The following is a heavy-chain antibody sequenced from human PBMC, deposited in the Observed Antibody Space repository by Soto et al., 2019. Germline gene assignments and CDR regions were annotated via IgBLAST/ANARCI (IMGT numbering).Heavy chain of an antibody. CDR3: ARGRFEVLLQGKGGYYYYMDV. D-gene: IGHD3-10*01. Sequence: GGSLRLSCAASGFTFSSYGMHWVRQAPGKGLEWVAVIWYDGSNKYYADSVKGRFTISRDNSKNTLYLQMNSLRAEDTAVYYCARGRFEVLLQGKGGYYYYMDVWGKGTTVTVSS. J-gene: IGHJ6*03. V-gene: IGHV3-33*01. CDR2: IWYDGSNK. CDR1: GFTFSSYG.